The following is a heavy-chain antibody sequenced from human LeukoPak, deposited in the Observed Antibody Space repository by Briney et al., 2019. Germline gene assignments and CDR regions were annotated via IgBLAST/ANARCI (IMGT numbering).Heavy chain of an antibody. Sequence: PGGSLRLSCAASGFTFSSYAMSWVRQAPGKGLEWVSAISGSGGSTYYADSVKGRFTISRDIAKNSLYLQMNTLRDEDTAVYYCARDGSGWYHFDYWGQGTLVTVSS. D-gene: IGHD6-19*01. CDR2: ISGSGGST. J-gene: IGHJ4*02. CDR3: ARDGSGWYHFDY. CDR1: GFTFSSYA. V-gene: IGHV3-23*01.